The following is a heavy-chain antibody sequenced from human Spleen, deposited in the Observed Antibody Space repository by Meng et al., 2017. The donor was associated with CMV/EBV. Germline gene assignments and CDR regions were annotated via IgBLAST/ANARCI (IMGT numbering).Heavy chain of an antibody. Sequence: KASGYDFTVYYIHGLRQAPGQGLEWMGWINPKTGGTNFAQKFQDRVTMTRDTSISTAYMELSWLRSDDTAIYYCARSTYSNYFYFDYWGQGALVTVSS. D-gene: IGHD4-11*01. CDR1: GYDFTVYY. CDR2: INPKTGGT. J-gene: IGHJ4*02. CDR3: ARSTYSNYFYFDY. V-gene: IGHV1-2*02.